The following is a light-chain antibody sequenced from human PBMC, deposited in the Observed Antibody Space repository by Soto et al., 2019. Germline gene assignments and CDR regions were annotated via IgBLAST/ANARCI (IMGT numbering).Light chain of an antibody. CDR1: QSVSSRL. Sequence: EIVLTQSPGTLSLSPGERATLSCRASQSVSSRLLAWYQQKPGQAPRLLIFHASSRATGIPDRFSGSGSGTDFTLTIRRLEPEDFAVYFCQQYGSSPGAFGRGTKVEIK. CDR2: HAS. V-gene: IGKV3-20*01. CDR3: QQYGSSPGA. J-gene: IGKJ4*02.